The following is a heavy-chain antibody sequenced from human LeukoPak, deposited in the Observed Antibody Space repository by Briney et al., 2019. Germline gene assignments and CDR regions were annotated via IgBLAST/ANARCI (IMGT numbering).Heavy chain of an antibody. CDR1: GFTFSSYA. Sequence: AGGSLRLSCAASGFTFSSYAMNWVRQAPGKGLEWVSAISGSGYSIYYAESVKGRFTMSRDNSKNTLYLQMSGLRAEDTAVYYCVKDGYNFDYYYGMDVRGQGTTVTVSS. D-gene: IGHD5-24*01. J-gene: IGHJ6*02. V-gene: IGHV3-23*01. CDR3: VKDGYNFDYYYGMDV. CDR2: ISGSGYSI.